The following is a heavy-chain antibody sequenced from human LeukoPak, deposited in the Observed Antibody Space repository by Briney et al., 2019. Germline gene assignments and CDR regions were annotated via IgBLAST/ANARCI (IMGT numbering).Heavy chain of an antibody. CDR3: AKEAYIEMATITPDY. CDR1: GFTFSSYG. CDR2: IWYDGSNK. Sequence: GGSLRLSCAASGFTFSSYGMHWARQAPGKGLEWVAVIWYDGSNKYYADSVKGRFTISRDNSKNTLYLQMNSLRAEDTAVYYCAKEAYIEMATITPDYWGQGTLVTVSS. V-gene: IGHV3-33*06. D-gene: IGHD5-24*01. J-gene: IGHJ4*02.